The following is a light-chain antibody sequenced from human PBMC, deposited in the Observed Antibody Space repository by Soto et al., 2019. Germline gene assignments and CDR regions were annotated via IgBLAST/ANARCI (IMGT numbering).Light chain of an antibody. CDR3: QQYNNWPFIT. J-gene: IGKJ5*01. V-gene: IGKV3-15*01. CDR2: GAS. Sequence: EIVMSQSPATLSVSPGERATLSCGASQSVRGNLAWYQQKPGQSPRLLIYGASSRATGIPVRFSGSGSGTEFTLTISSLQSEDFAVYYCQQYNNWPFITFGQGTRLEIK. CDR1: QSVRGN.